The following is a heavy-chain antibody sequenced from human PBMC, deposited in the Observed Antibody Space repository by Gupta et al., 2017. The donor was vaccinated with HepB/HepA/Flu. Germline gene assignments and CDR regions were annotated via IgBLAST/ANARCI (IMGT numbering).Heavy chain of an antibody. CDR1: GFTFSSYE. J-gene: IGHJ5*02. V-gene: IGHV3-48*03. Sequence: EVQLVESGGGLVQPGGSLRLSCAASGFTFSSYEMNWVRQAPGKGLEWVSYISSSGSTIYYADSVKGRFTISRDNAKNSLYLQMNSLRAEDTAVYYCAGTEAYCGGDCSTLRFDPWGQGTLVTVSS. CDR2: ISSSGSTI. CDR3: AGTEAYCGGDCSTLRFDP. D-gene: IGHD2-21*02.